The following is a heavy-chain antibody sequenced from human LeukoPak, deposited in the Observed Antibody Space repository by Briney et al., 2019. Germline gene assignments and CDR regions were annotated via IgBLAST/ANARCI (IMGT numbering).Heavy chain of an antibody. CDR2: IHFSGGT. CDR3: ARHGYYSSGNYFDY. CDR1: GGSISSTGYY. Sequence: SETLSLTCTVSGGSISSTGYYWGWIRQPPGKGLEWICSIHFSGGTYYNPSLMSRVTISVDTSKTQFSLNLSSVTAADTAVYYCARHGYYSSGNYFDYWGQGTLVTVSS. V-gene: IGHV4-39*01. J-gene: IGHJ4*02. D-gene: IGHD3-22*01.